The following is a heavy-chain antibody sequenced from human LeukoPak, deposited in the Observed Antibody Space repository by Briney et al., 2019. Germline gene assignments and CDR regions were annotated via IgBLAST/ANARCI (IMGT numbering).Heavy chain of an antibody. D-gene: IGHD3-16*01. J-gene: IGHJ3*02. V-gene: IGHV5-51*01. Sequence: GESLKISCKGSGYSFTSYWIGWVRQMPGKGLEWMGSIYPGDSDTRYSPSFQGQVTISADKSISTAYLQWSSLKASDTAMYYCARHLTGGSYTDAFDIWGQGTMVTVSS. CDR1: GYSFTSYW. CDR3: ARHLTGGSYTDAFDI. CDR2: IYPGDSDT.